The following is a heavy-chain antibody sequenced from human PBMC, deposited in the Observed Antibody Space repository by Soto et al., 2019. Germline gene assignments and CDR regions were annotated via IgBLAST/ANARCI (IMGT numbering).Heavy chain of an antibody. Sequence: EVQLLESGGGLVQPGGYLRLSCAASGFTFSSYAMSWVRQAPGKGLEWVSGISGSGGGNTYYTDSVKGRFTISRDNSKSTLYLQMNSLRAEDTAVYYCAKPRYDSPMYYFDYWGQGTLVTVSS. D-gene: IGHD3-22*01. J-gene: IGHJ4*02. CDR3: AKPRYDSPMYYFDY. CDR1: GFTFSSYA. V-gene: IGHV3-23*01. CDR2: ISGSGGGNT.